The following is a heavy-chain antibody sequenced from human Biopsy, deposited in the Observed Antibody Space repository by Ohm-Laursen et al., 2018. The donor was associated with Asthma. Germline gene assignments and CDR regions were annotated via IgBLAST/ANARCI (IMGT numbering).Heavy chain of an antibody. J-gene: IGHJ4*02. CDR3: ARKAGSCISRTCYSLDF. D-gene: IGHD2-2*01. Sequence: GASVKVSCKSLGGTFNTYVIGWVRQAPGQGLEWMGGINSVFGTTTYPQKFRDRVTITADDSTSTVYMELSSLRSEDTAVYYCARKAGSCISRTCYSLDFWGQGTLVTVPS. V-gene: IGHV1-69*13. CDR2: INSVFGTT. CDR1: GGTFNTYV.